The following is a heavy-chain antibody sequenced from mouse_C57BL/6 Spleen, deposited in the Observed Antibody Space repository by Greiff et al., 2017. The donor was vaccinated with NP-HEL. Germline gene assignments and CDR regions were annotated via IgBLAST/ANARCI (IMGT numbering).Heavy chain of an antibody. V-gene: IGHV1-55*01. CDR1: GYTFTSYW. D-gene: IGHD1-1*01. CDR3: ARSGGSSYHWYFDV. Sequence: QVQLQQPGAELVKPGASVKMSCKASGYTFTSYWITWVKQRPGQGLEWIGDIYPGSGSTNYNEKFKSKATLTVDTSSSTAYMQLSSLTSEDSAVYYCARSGGSSYHWYFDVWGTGTTVTVSS. CDR2: IYPGSGST. J-gene: IGHJ1*03.